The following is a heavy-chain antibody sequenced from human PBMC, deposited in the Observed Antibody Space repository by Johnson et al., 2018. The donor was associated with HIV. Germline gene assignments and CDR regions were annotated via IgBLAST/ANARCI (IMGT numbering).Heavy chain of an antibody. CDR2: ISYDGSNK. J-gene: IGHJ3*01. V-gene: IGHV3-30*04. D-gene: IGHD5/OR15-5a*01. Sequence: QVQLVESGGGVVQPGRSLRLSCAASGFTFSSYAMHWVRQAPGKGLEWVAVISYDGSNKYYADSVKGRFTISRDNSKNTLYLQMNSLRAEDTAVYYCARGYGVYATSFDVGGQGTVVAVSS. CDR1: GFTFSSYA. CDR3: ARGYGVYATSFDV.